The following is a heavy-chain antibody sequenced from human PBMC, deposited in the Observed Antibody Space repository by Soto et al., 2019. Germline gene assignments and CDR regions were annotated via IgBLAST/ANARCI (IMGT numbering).Heavy chain of an antibody. CDR1: GGSFSGYY. D-gene: IGHD4-17*01. CDR3: ARGRTLRPLRAWYYYGMDV. J-gene: IGHJ6*02. V-gene: IGHV4-34*01. CDR2: INHSGST. Sequence: SETLSLTCAVYGGSFSGYYWSWIRQPPGKGLEWIGEINHSGSTNYNPSLKSRVTISVDTSKNQFSLKLSSVTAADTAVYHCARGRTLRPLRAWYYYGMDVWGQGTTVTVSS.